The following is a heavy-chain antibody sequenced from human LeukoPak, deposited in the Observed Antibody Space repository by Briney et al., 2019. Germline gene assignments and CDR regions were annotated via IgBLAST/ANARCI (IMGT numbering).Heavy chain of an antibody. CDR2: KWYDGSNK. D-gene: IGHD3-10*02. Sequence: GGSLRLSCAACGFTFCSYGLHWVPQAQGKGLEWRADKWYDGSNKYYAEAWKGRFTSSRENSKNTLYLQMNSLRAEDTAVYYCARDPDRWSDYYGRGGYFDYWGEGTLVTVSS. V-gene: IGHV3-33*01. CDR1: GFTFCSYG. CDR3: ARDPDRWSDYYGRGGYFDY. J-gene: IGHJ4*02.